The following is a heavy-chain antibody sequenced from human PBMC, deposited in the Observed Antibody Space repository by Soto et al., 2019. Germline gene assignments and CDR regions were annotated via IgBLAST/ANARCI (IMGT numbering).Heavy chain of an antibody. Sequence: SETLSLTCTVSGGSISSGDYYWSWIRQPPGKGLEWIGYIYYSGSTYYNPSLKSRVTISVDTSKNQFSLKLSSVTVADTAVYYCARDHRYYDSSGSNHWFDPWGQGTLVTVSS. CDR3: ARDHRYYDSSGSNHWFDP. CDR1: GGSISSGDYY. CDR2: IYYSGST. V-gene: IGHV4-30-4*01. D-gene: IGHD3-22*01. J-gene: IGHJ5*02.